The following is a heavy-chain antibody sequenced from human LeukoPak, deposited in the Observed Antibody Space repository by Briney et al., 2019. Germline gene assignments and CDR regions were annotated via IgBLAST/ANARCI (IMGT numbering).Heavy chain of an antibody. CDR2: IHQSGTT. CDR1: GGSIRSSDW. J-gene: IGHJ4*02. V-gene: IGHV4-4*02. D-gene: IGHD5-12*01. CDR3: ARDEVQGGYPDY. Sequence: SETLSLTCAVSGGSIRSSDWWSWVRQSPTEGLEWIGEIHQSGTTNYNPSLKSRVTISLDKSKDQFSLNLSSVTAADTAVYYCARDEVQGGYPDYWGQGTLVTVSS.